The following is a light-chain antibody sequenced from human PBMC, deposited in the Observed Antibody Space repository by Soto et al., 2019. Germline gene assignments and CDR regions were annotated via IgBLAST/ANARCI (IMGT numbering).Light chain of an antibody. CDR2: DAS. V-gene: IGKV1-5*01. Sequence: DIQMTQSPSTLSASVGDRVIITCPASQSISSWLAWYQQKPGKVPKLLIYDASSLESGVPSRFSGSGSGTEFTLTISSLQPDDFATYYCQQYNSYSRTFGQGTKVDIK. CDR3: QQYNSYSRT. CDR1: QSISSW. J-gene: IGKJ1*01.